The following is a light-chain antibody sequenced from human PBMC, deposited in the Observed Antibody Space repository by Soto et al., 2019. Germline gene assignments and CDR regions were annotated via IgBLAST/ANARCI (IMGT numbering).Light chain of an antibody. V-gene: IGKV3-20*01. CDR3: LQDYGDSWT. CDR1: QSLSSAY. J-gene: IGKJ1*01. CDR2: DAS. Sequence: EIVLTQSPGTLSLSPGERATLSCRASQSLSSAYLAWYQQKPGQAPRXXIYDASNRATGIPDRFSGSGAGTDFTLTISSLQPEDFASYYCLQDYGDSWTFGQGTKVDIK.